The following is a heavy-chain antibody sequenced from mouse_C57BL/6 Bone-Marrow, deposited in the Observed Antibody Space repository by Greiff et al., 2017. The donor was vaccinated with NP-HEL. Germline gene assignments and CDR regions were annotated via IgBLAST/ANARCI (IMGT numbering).Heavy chain of an antibody. CDR1: GYTFTSYG. Sequence: QVQLQQSGAELARPGASVQLSCKASGYTFTSYGISWVKQRTGPGLAWIGEIYPSSGHTYYNEKFKGQAPLTADKSTSTAYLELRILTAEDSAVYVCARYYGPFAYWGQGTRVTVSA. CDR3: ARYYGPFAY. V-gene: IGHV1-81*01. D-gene: IGHD1-1*02. J-gene: IGHJ3*01. CDR2: IYPSSGHT.